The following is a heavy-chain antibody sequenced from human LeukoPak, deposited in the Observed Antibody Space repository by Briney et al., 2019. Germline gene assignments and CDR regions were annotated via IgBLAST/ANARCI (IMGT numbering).Heavy chain of an antibody. D-gene: IGHD2/OR15-2a*01. V-gene: IGHV4-59*01. Sequence: PSETLSLTCTVSGGSISSYYWSWIRQPPGKGVEWIGYMYYSGSTNYNPSLKSRVTISLDTSKNKFSLKLSSVTAADTAVYYCARNIGWFDPWGQGTLVTVSS. CDR3: ARNIGWFDP. J-gene: IGHJ5*02. CDR1: GGSISSYY. CDR2: MYYSGST.